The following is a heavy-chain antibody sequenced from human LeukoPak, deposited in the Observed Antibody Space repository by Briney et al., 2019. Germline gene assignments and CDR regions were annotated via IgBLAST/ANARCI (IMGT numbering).Heavy chain of an antibody. CDR2: IYSDNT. CDR3: ARGGVGATDLDY. D-gene: IGHD1-26*01. Sequence: PPGGSLRLSCTVSGFTVSTNSMSWVRQAPGKGLEWVSFIYSDNTHYSDSVKGRFTISRDNAKNSLYLQMNSLRAEDTAVYYCARGGVGATDLDYWGQGTLVTVSS. V-gene: IGHV3-66*01. CDR1: GFTVSTNS. J-gene: IGHJ4*02.